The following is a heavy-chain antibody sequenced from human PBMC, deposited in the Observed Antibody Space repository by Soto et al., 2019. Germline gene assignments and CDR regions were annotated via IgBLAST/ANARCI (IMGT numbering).Heavy chain of an antibody. Sequence: SETLSLTCTVSGGSISSSSYYWGWIRQPQGKGLEWIGSIYYSGSTYYNPSLKSRVTISVDTSKNQFSLKLSSVTAADTAVYYCARQAHYDSSGYSSEYGMDVWGQGTTVTVSS. D-gene: IGHD3-22*01. V-gene: IGHV4-39*01. J-gene: IGHJ6*02. CDR2: IYYSGST. CDR3: ARQAHYDSSGYSSEYGMDV. CDR1: GGSISSSSYY.